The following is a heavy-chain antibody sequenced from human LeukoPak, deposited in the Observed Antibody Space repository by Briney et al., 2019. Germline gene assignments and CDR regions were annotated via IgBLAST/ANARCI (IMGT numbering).Heavy chain of an antibody. V-gene: IGHV3-30*03. CDR2: ISYDGSNK. CDR1: GFTFSSYG. CDR3: ARPSSGYSYGYDFDY. D-gene: IGHD5-18*01. J-gene: IGHJ4*02. Sequence: GGSLRLSCAASGFTFSSYGMHWVRPAPGKGLEWVAVISYDGSNKYYADSVKGRFTISRDNSKNTLYLQMNSLRAEDTAVYYCARPSSGYSYGYDFDYWGQGTLVTVSS.